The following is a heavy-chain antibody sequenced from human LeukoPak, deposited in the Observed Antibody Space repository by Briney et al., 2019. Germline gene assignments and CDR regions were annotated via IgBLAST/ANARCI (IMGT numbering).Heavy chain of an antibody. J-gene: IGHJ4*02. D-gene: IGHD4-17*01. CDR1: GYTFTGYY. CDR3: ARDGRYGDYGFDY. CDR2: ISAYNGNT. V-gene: IGHV1-18*04. Sequence: ASVKVSCKASGYTFTGYYLHWVRQAPGQGLEWMGWISAYNGNTNYAQKLQGRVTMTTDTSTSTAYMELRSLRSDDTAVYYCARDGRYGDYGFDYWGQGTLVTVSS.